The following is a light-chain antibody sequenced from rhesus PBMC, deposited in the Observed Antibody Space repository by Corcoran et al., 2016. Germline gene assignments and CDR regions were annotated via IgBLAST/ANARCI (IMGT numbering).Light chain of an antibody. J-gene: IGLJ6*01. V-gene: IGLV1-72*02. CDR3: SAWYSSLSGDV. CDR1: SSNIGSNY. CDR2: NNN. Sequence: QSVLTQPPSASGAPGQSVTISCSGSSSNIGSNYVYWYQQLSGKAPKLLIYNNNQRPSGVPDRFSGSKSGTSASLAISGLQSEDEADYYCSAWYSSLSGDVFGSGTKLTVL.